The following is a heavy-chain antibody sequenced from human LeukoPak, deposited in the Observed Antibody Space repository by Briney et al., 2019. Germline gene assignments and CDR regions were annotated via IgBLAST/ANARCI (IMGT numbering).Heavy chain of an antibody. V-gene: IGHV1-69*13. D-gene: IGHD2-2*02. J-gene: IGHJ4*02. CDR1: GYTFTSYG. Sequence: ASVKASCKASGYTFTSYGISWVRQAPGQGLEWMGGIIPIFGTANYAQKFQGRVTITADESTSTAYMELSSLRSEDTAVYYCARGLYGAPDDYWGQGTLVTVSS. CDR2: IIPIFGTA. CDR3: ARGLYGAPDDY.